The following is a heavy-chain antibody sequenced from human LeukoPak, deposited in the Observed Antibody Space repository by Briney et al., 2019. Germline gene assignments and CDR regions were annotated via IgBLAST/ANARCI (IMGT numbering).Heavy chain of an antibody. CDR3: ARDPTHQLLYGDAFDI. Sequence: GGSLRLSCAASGFTFSSYSMNWVRQAPGKGLEGVSSTRSSGSYSYYADSVKGRFTISRDNAKTSLYLQMNSLRADDTAVYYCARDPTHQLLYGDAFDIWGQGTMVTVSS. D-gene: IGHD2-2*02. J-gene: IGHJ3*02. CDR2: TRSSGSYS. V-gene: IGHV3-21*01. CDR1: GFTFSSYS.